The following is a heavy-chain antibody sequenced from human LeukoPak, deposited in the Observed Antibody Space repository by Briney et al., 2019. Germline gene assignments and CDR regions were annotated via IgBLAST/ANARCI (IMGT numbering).Heavy chain of an antibody. CDR1: GGTFSSYA. Sequence: SVKVSCKASGGTFSSYAISWVRQAPGQGLEWMGRIIPILGIANYAQKFQGRVTITADKSTSTAYMELSSLRSEDTAVYYCARGDYGGNSGYWGQGTLVTVSS. J-gene: IGHJ4*02. CDR2: IIPILGIA. D-gene: IGHD4-23*01. V-gene: IGHV1-69*04. CDR3: ARGDYGGNSGY.